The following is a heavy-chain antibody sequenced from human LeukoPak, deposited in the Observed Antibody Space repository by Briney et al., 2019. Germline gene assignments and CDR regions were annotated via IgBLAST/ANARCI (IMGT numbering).Heavy chain of an antibody. J-gene: IGHJ5*02. CDR3: ARGRRKNMRDIVVVPAAKGGNWFDP. CDR2: INHSGST. D-gene: IGHD2-2*01. CDR1: GGSFSGYY. V-gene: IGHV4-34*01. Sequence: SETLSLTCAVYGGSFSGYYWSWIRQPPGKGLEWIGEINHSGSTNYNPSLKSRVTISVDTSKNQFSLKLSSVTAADTAVYYCARGRRKNMRDIVVVPAAKGGNWFDPWAREPWSPSP.